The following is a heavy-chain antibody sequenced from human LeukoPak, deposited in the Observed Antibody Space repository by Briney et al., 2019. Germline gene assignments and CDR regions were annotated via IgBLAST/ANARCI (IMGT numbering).Heavy chain of an antibody. V-gene: IGHV3-23*01. CDR3: AALWFGEPSIFDY. Sequence: GSLRLSCAASGFTFSSYAMSWVRQAPGKGLEWVSAISGSGGSTYYADSVKGRFTISRDNSKNTLYLQMNSLRAEDTAVYYCAALWFGEPSIFDYWGQGTLVTVSS. CDR1: GFTFSSYA. D-gene: IGHD3-10*01. J-gene: IGHJ4*02. CDR2: ISGSGGST.